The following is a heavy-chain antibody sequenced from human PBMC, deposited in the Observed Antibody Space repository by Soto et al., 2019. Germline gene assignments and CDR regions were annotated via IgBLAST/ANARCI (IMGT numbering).Heavy chain of an antibody. CDR1: GGSISSYY. D-gene: IGHD3-10*01. Sequence: QVQLQESGPGLVKPSETLSLTCTVSGGSISSYYWSWIRQPPGKGLEWIVYLYYSGSTNYNPSLKSRVTISVVTAKNQFSLTLSSVTAADTAVYYCARSLHSGTSGYGMDVWGQGTTVTVSS. CDR3: ARSLHSGTSGYGMDV. CDR2: LYYSGST. V-gene: IGHV4-59*01. J-gene: IGHJ6*02.